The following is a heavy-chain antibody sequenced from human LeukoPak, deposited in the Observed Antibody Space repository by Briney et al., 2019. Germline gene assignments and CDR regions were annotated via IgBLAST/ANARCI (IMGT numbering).Heavy chain of an antibody. CDR3: AKEGYCSSTSCYGAY. V-gene: IGHV3-23*01. D-gene: IGHD2-2*01. Sequence: GGTLRLSCAASGFTFSSYGMSWVRQAPGKGLEWVSAISGSGGSTYYADSVKGRFTISRDNSKNTLYLQMNSLRAEDTAVYYCAKEGYCSSTSCYGAYWGQGTLVTVSS. J-gene: IGHJ4*02. CDR2: ISGSGGST. CDR1: GFTFSSYG.